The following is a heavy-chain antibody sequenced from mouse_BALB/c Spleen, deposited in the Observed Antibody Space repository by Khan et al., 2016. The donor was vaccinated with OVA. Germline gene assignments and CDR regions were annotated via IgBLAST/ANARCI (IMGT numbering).Heavy chain of an antibody. J-gene: IGHJ4*01. V-gene: IGHV1S41*01. Sequence: DLVKPGASVKLSCKASGYTFTSYWINWIKQRPGQGLGWIGRISPGSGTPYYNEMFKGKATLTVDTSSSTAYIQLSSLSSEDSAVYFCARENYYGSSHYAMDYWGQGTSVTVSA. D-gene: IGHD1-1*01. CDR1: GYTFTSYW. CDR2: ISPGSGTP. CDR3: ARENYYGSSHYAMDY.